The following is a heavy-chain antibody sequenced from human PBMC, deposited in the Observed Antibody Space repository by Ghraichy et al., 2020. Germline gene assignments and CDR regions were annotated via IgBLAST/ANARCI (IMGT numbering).Heavy chain of an antibody. V-gene: IGHV4-31*03. CDR2: IYYSGST. D-gene: IGHD3-10*01. CDR3: AREKSGANWFDP. CDR1: GGSISSGDYY. Sequence: SENLSLTCTVSGGSISSGDYYWTWIRQHPGKGLEWIGYIYYSGSTYYNPSLKSRVTSSVDTSKNQFSLKLSSVTAADTAVYYCAREKSGANWFDPWGQGTLVTVSS. J-gene: IGHJ5*02.